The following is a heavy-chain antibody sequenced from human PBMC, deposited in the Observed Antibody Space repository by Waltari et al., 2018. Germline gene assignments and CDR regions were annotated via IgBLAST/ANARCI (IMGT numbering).Heavy chain of an antibody. Sequence: QVQLQQWGAGLLKPSETLSLTCAVYGGSFSGYYWSWIRQPPGKGLEWIGEINHSGSTNYNPSLKSRVTISVDTSKNQFSLKLSSVTAADTAVYYCARTMIVVVIPATDAFDIWGQGTMVIVSS. V-gene: IGHV4-34*01. CDR1: GGSFSGYY. CDR3: ARTMIVVVIPATDAFDI. CDR2: INHSGST. D-gene: IGHD3-22*01. J-gene: IGHJ3*02.